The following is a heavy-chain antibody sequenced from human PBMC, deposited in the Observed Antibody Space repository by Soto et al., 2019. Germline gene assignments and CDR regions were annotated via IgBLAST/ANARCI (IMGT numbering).Heavy chain of an antibody. D-gene: IGHD6-13*01. J-gene: IGHJ4*02. CDR3: AKDEGYSSS. V-gene: IGHV3-23*01. CDR2: ISGSGTNT. CDR1: GFTFSSYA. Sequence: EVQLLESGGGLVQPGGSLRLSCAASGFTFSSYAISWVRQAPGKGLEWISGISGSGTNTDYADSVKGRFTISRDNSKNTLYLQMNSLRAEDTAVYYCAKDEGYSSSWSQGTLVTVSS.